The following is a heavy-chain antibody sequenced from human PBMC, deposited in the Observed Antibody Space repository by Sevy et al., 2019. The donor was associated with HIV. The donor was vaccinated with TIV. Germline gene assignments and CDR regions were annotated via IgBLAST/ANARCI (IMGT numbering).Heavy chain of an antibody. J-gene: IGHJ6*04. D-gene: IGHD2-8*02. CDR3: TATLPHTGGCFPVDV. Sequence: GGSLRLSCAASGFTFSGSAMHWVRQASGKGLEWVGRIRSKANSYATAYAASVKGRFTISRDDSKNTAYLQMNSLKTEDTAVYYCTATLPHTGGCFPVDVWGKGTTVTVSS. V-gene: IGHV3-73*01. CDR1: GFTFSGSA. CDR2: IRSKANSYAT.